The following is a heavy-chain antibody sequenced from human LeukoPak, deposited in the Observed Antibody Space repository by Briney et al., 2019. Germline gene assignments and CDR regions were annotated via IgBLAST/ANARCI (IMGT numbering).Heavy chain of an antibody. CDR2: INPNSGGT. CDR1: GYTFTGYY. Sequence: ASVKVSCKASGYTFTGYYMHWVRQAPGRGLERMGWINPNSGGTNYAQKFQGWVTMTRDTSISTAYMELSRLRSDDTAVYYCARTGYSSSCPDYWGQGTLVTVSS. CDR3: ARTGYSSSCPDY. V-gene: IGHV1-2*04. D-gene: IGHD6-13*01. J-gene: IGHJ4*02.